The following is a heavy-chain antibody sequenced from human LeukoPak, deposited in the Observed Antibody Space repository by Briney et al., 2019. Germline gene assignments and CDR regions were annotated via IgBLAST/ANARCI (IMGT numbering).Heavy chain of an antibody. CDR1: GASFTNYY. CDR3: ARGNYGDYVGWFDP. J-gene: IGHJ5*02. CDR2: IYYSGST. V-gene: IGHV4-59*01. Sequence: SETLSLTCTVSGASFTNYYRSWIRQPPGKGLEWIGYIYYSGSTNYNPSLKSRVTISVDTSKNQFSLKLSSVTAADTAVYYCARGNYGDYVGWFDPWGQGTLVTVSS. D-gene: IGHD4-17*01.